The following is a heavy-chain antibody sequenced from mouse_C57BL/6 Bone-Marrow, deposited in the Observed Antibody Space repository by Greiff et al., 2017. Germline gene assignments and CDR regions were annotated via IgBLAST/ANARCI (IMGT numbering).Heavy chain of an antibody. Sequence: EVQLQQSGAELVRPGASVKLSCTASGFNIKDDYMHWVKQRPEQGLEWIGWIDPENGDTEYASKFQGKATITADTSSNTAYLQLSSLTSEDTAVYYCIFNWDMYYFDYWGQGTTLTVSS. CDR1: GFNIKDDY. CDR2: IDPENGDT. CDR3: IFNWDMYYFDY. V-gene: IGHV14-4*01. D-gene: IGHD4-1*01. J-gene: IGHJ2*01.